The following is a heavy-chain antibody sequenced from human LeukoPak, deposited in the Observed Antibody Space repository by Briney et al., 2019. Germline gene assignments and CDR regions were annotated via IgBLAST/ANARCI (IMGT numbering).Heavy chain of an antibody. CDR2: ISSSSSYI. CDR3: ARALTSSWSIDY. D-gene: IGHD6-13*01. J-gene: IGHJ4*02. Sequence: GGSLRLSCAASGFTFSSYSMNWVRQAPGKGLEWVSSISSSSSYIYYVDSVKGRFTISRDNAKNSLYLQMNSLRAEDTAVYYCARALTSSWSIDYWGQGTLVTVSS. CDR1: GFTFSSYS. V-gene: IGHV3-21*01.